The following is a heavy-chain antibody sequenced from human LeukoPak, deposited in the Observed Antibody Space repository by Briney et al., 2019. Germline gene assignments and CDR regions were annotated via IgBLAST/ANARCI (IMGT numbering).Heavy chain of an antibody. CDR1: GVTFSNYA. V-gene: IGHV3-23*01. J-gene: IGHJ4*02. D-gene: IGHD5-12*01. CDR3: ASGVGGRMVATYFDY. CDR2: ISGSGGST. Sequence: GGSLRLSCAASGVTFSNYAMAWVRQAPGKGLEWVSGISGSGGSTYNADSVKGRFTISRDNSKNTLYLQMNSLRAEDTAVYYCASGVGGRMVATYFDYWGQGTLVTVSS.